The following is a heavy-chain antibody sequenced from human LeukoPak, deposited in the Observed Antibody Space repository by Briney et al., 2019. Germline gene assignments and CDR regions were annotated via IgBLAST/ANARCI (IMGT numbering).Heavy chain of an antibody. J-gene: IGHJ4*02. CDR1: GGSISSGDYY. D-gene: IGHD1-7*01. CDR3: ARATLNLYYFDY. Sequence: PSQTLSLTCTVSGGSISSGDYYWSWIRQPPGKGLEWIGYTYYSGSTYYNPSLKSRVTISVDTSKNQFSLKLSSVTAADTAVYYCARATLNLYYFDYWGQGTLVTVSS. V-gene: IGHV4-30-4*08. CDR2: TYYSGST.